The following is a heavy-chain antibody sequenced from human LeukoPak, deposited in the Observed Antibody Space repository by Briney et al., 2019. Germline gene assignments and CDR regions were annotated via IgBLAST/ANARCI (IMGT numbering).Heavy chain of an antibody. V-gene: IGHV1-2*02. Sequence: ASVKVSCKASGYTFTSYYIHWVRQAPGQGLEWMGWINPNSGGTNYAQKFQGRVTMTRDTSISTAYMELSRLRSDDTAVYYCARVPTYYYDSSGYPNWFDPWGQGTLVTVSS. CDR1: GYTFTSYY. CDR3: ARVPTYYYDSSGYPNWFDP. J-gene: IGHJ5*02. D-gene: IGHD3-22*01. CDR2: INPNSGGT.